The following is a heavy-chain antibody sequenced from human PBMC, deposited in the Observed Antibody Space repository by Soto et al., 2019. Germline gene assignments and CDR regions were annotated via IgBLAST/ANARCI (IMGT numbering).Heavy chain of an antibody. D-gene: IGHD2-15*01. CDR1: GYTFTGYY. V-gene: IGHV1-2*04. J-gene: IGHJ6*02. CDR3: ARGVVVVAAGNGYYYYYGMDV. CDR2: INPNSGGT. Sequence: ASVKVSCKASGYTFTGYYMHWVRQAPGQGLEWMGWINPNSGGTNYAQKFQGWVTMTRDTSISTAYMELSRLRSDDTAVYYCARGVVVVAAGNGYYYYYGMDVWGQGTTVTVSS.